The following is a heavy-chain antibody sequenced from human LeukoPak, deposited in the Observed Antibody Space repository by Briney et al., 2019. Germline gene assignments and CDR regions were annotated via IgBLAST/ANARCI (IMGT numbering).Heavy chain of an antibody. CDR2: MNSVVSST. CDR1: GLTFSSNW. D-gene: IGHD3-22*01. CDR3: PRGRMYDSSVFYMDV. J-gene: IGHJ6*03. Sequence: PGGSLRLSCAASGLTFSSNWINWVRQAPGKGLGWVSRMNSVVSSTPYADFLKGRFTISRTNAKNTLYLQLTALRSEDTAEYYFPRGRMYDSSVFYMDVWSKGTTVTVSS. V-gene: IGHV3-74*03.